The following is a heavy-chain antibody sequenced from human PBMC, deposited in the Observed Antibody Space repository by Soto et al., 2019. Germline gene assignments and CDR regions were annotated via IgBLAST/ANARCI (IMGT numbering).Heavy chain of an antibody. D-gene: IGHD3-10*01. CDR1: RFTFSLYS. J-gene: IGHJ6*02. CDR2: ISRSSTGI. Sequence: EVQLVESGGGLVQPGGSLRLSCADSRFTFSLYSMSWVRQAPGKGLEWVSYISRSSTGIHYADSVKGRFTISRDDATNSMHLQMNSLRDGDTAVYYCARAVTWGLDVWGQGTTVSISS. V-gene: IGHV3-48*02. CDR3: ARAVTWGLDV.